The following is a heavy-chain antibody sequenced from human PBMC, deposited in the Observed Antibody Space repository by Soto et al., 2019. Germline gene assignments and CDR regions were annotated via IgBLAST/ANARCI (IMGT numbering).Heavy chain of an antibody. V-gene: IGHV1-18*01. CDR3: ATGGAYSSPYYYYGMDV. Sequence: ASVKVSCKASGYTFTSYGISWVRQAPGQGLEWMGWISAYNGNTKYAQKLQGRVTMTTDTSTSTAYMELRSLRSDDTAVYYCATGGAYSSPYYYYGMDVWGQGTTVTVSS. J-gene: IGHJ6*02. D-gene: IGHD6-13*01. CDR2: ISAYNGNT. CDR1: GYTFTSYG.